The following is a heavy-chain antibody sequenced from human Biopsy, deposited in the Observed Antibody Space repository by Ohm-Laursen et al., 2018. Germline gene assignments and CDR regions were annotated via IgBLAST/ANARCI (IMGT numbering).Heavy chain of an antibody. CDR2: IYTGDIT. CDR1: GFTMNSNY. CDR3: VRGLADGVHLN. J-gene: IGHJ4*02. Sequence: SLRLSCAASGFTMNSNYMNWARQAPGKGLEWVSVIYTGDITSYADSVKGRFTISRDISKNALYLHMNSLRAEDRDVYYCVRGLADGVHLNWGQGTLVAVSS. V-gene: IGHV3-66*01. D-gene: IGHD4-17*01.